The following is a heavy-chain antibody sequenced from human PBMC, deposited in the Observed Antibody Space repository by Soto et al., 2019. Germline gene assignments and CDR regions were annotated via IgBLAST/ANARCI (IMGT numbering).Heavy chain of an antibody. J-gene: IGHJ4*02. CDR3: AKDMEYSGYDYGGYFDY. CDR2: ISWNSGSI. V-gene: IGHV3-9*01. D-gene: IGHD5-12*01. CDR1: GFTFDDYA. Sequence: SLRLSCAASGFTFDDYAMHWVRQAPGKGLEWVSGISWNSGSIGYADSVKGRFTISRDNAKNSLYLQMNSLRAEDTALYYCAKDMEYSGYDYGGYFDYWGQGTLVTVSS.